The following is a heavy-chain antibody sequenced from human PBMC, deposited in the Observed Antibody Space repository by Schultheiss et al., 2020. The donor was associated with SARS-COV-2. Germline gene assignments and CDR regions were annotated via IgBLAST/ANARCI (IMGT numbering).Heavy chain of an antibody. CDR2: IYHSGGT. V-gene: IGHV4-61*01. D-gene: IGHD3-22*01. CDR1: GGSVSSGSYY. CDR3: ARDGYYDSSGYYHSDAFDI. J-gene: IGHJ3*02. Sequence: SETLSLTCSVSGGSVSSGSYYWSWLRQSPERGLEWIGYIYHSGGTRYHPSLKSRVTISVDTSKNQFSLQLRSVTAADTAVYYCARDGYYDSSGYYHSDAFDIWGQGTMVTVSS.